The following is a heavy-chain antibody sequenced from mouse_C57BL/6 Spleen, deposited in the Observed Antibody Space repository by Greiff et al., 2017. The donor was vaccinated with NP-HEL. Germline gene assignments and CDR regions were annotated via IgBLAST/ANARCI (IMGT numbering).Heavy chain of an antibody. V-gene: IGHV5-17*01. D-gene: IGHD2-2*01. CDR2: ISSGSSTI. Sequence: EVQLVESGGGLVKPGGSLKLSCAASGFTFSDYGMHWVRQAPEKGLEWVAYISSGSSTIYYADTVKGRFTISRDNAKNTLFLQMTSLRSEDTAVYYCARPYGYDGAWFAYWGQGTLVTVSA. CDR1: GFTFSDYG. CDR3: ARPYGYDGAWFAY. J-gene: IGHJ3*01.